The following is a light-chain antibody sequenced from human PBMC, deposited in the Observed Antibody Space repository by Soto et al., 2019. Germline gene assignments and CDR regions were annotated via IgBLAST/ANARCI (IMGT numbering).Light chain of an antibody. CDR3: QQYGSSTWK. V-gene: IGKV3-20*01. J-gene: IGKJ1*01. CDR1: QTVSNSY. Sequence: EIVFTQSPGTLSLSPGERASLSSRASQTVSNSYIAWYQRKPGQAPTLLIYGASSRATCIQDRFSGSGSGTDFSFVIRSLEPEDFPGYYWQQYGSSTWKVGKGTKVEIK. CDR2: GAS.